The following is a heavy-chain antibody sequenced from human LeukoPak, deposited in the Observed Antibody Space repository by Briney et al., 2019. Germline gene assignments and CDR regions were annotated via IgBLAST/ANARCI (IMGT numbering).Heavy chain of an antibody. Sequence: ASVTVSCKASGYTFTSYGISWVRQAPGQGLEWMGWISAYNGNTNYAQKLQGRVTMTTDTSTSTAYMELRSLRSDDTAVYYCARGGREYYDSSGYTDYWGQGTLVTVSS. J-gene: IGHJ4*02. CDR2: ISAYNGNT. CDR3: ARGGREYYDSSGYTDY. D-gene: IGHD3-22*01. V-gene: IGHV1-18*01. CDR1: GYTFTSYG.